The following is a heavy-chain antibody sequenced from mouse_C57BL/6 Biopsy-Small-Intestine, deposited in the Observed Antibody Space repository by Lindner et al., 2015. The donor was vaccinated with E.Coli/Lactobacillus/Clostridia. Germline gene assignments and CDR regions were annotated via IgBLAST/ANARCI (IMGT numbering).Heavy chain of an antibody. CDR3: VRHLGFDY. CDR1: GYTFTDYN. CDR2: IYPNNGVI. V-gene: IGHV1-34*01. Sequence: VQLQESGPELVKPGASVKISCKASGYTFTDYNMDWVKQSHGKSLEWIGYIYPNNGVIGYNQKFKSKATLTVDKSSSTAYMELHSLTSEDSAVYYCVRHLGFDYWGQGTILTVSS. J-gene: IGHJ2*01.